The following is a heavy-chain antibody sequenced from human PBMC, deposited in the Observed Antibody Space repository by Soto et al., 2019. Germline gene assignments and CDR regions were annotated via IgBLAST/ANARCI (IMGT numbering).Heavy chain of an antibody. Sequence: SETLSLTCTVSGGSISSGGYYWSWIRQHPGKGLEWIGYIYYSGSTYYDPSLKSRVTISVDTSKNQFSLKLSSVTAADTAVYYCARGGAIFGVVTEIDAFDIWGQGTMVTVSS. D-gene: IGHD3-3*01. J-gene: IGHJ3*02. CDR1: GGSISSGGYY. CDR2: IYYSGST. V-gene: IGHV4-31*03. CDR3: ARGGAIFGVVTEIDAFDI.